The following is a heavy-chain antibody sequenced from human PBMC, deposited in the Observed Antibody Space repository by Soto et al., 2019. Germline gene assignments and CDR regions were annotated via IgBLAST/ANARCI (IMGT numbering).Heavy chain of an antibody. CDR3: AKDMGDLEYSSSIDY. J-gene: IGHJ4*02. Sequence: GGSLRLSCAASGFTFDDYAMHWVRQAPGKGLEWVSGISWNSGSIGYADSVKGRFTISRDNAKNSLYLQMNSLRAEDTALYYCAKDMGDLEYSSSIDYWGQGTLVTVSS. CDR2: ISWNSGSI. D-gene: IGHD6-6*01. CDR1: GFTFDDYA. V-gene: IGHV3-9*01.